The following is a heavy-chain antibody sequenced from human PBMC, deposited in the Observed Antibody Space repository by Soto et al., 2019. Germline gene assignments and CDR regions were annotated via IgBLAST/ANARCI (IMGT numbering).Heavy chain of an antibody. V-gene: IGHV2-5*02. J-gene: IGHJ3*02. D-gene: IGHD4-17*01. Sequence: QITLKESGPTLVKPTQTLTLTCTFSGFSLSTSGVGVGWIRQPPGKALEWLALIYWDDDKRYSPSLKSRLTITKDTSKNQVVLTMTNMDPVDTATYYCAHIGNDCGDYEAAFDIWGQGTMVTVSS. CDR3: AHIGNDCGDYEAAFDI. CDR2: IYWDDDK. CDR1: GFSLSTSGVG.